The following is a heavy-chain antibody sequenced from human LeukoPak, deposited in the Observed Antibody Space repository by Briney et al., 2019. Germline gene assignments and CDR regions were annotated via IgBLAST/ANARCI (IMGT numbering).Heavy chain of an antibody. CDR2: ISAYNGNT. D-gene: IGHD2-2*01. V-gene: IGHV1-18*01. Sequence: ASVKVSCKASGYTFTSYGISWVRQAPGQGREWMGWISAYNGNTNYAQKLQGRGTMTTDTSTSTAYMELRSLRSDDTAAYSCATAIQNPALPNRPAPGDYWGQGTLVTVSS. J-gene: IGHJ4*02. CDR3: ATAIQNPALPNRPAPGDY. CDR1: GYTFTSYG.